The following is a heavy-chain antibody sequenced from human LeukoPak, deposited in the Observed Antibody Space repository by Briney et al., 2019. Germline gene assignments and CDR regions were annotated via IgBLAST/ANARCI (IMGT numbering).Heavy chain of an antibody. D-gene: IGHD2-15*01. Sequence: SETLSLTCTVSGGSISSYYWSWIRQPAGKGLEWIGRIYSSGSTNYNPSLKSRVTMSVDTSKNQFSLKLSSVTAADTAVYYCAREGWEVNCSGGGCYSRWFDPWGQGTLVTVSS. V-gene: IGHV4-4*07. CDR2: IYSSGST. CDR3: AREGWEVNCSGGGCYSRWFDP. CDR1: GGSISSYY. J-gene: IGHJ5*02.